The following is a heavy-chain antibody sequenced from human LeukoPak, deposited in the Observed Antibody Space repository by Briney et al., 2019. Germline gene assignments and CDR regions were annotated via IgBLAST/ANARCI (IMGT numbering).Heavy chain of an antibody. D-gene: IGHD4-17*01. CDR2: IYYSGST. CDR3: ARDRGYYGGYPFEI. Sequence: PSETLSLTCTVSGGSISSYYWRWIRQPPGKGLEWIGYIYYSGSTNQNPSLKSRVTISVDTSKNQFSLKLTSVTAADTAIYYCARDRGYYGGYPFEIWGQGTMVTVSS. V-gene: IGHV4-59*01. CDR1: GGSISSYY. J-gene: IGHJ3*02.